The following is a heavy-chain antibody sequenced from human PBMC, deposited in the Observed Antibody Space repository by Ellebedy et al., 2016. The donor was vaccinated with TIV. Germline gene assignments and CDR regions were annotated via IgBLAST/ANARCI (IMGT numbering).Heavy chain of an antibody. V-gene: IGHV1-69*13. CDR3: ASGYCGGDCHSRGWWFDP. J-gene: IGHJ5*02. CDR1: GGTFSSYA. CDR2: IIPIFGTA. D-gene: IGHD2-21*02. Sequence: ASVKVSXXASGGTFSSYAISWVRQAPGQGLEWMGGIIPIFGTANYAQKFQGRVTITADESTSTAYMELSSLRSEDTAVYYCASGYCGGDCHSRGWWFDPWGQGTLVTVSS.